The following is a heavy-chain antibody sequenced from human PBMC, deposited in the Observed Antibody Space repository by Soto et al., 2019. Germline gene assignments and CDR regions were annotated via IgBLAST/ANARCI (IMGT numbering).Heavy chain of an antibody. CDR1: GFTFSSYW. Sequence: EVQLVESGGGLVQPGGSLRLSCAASGFTFSSYWMHWVRQAPGKGLVWVSRINSDGSSTSYADSVKGRFTISRDNAKNTLYLQMNSLRAEDTAVYYCARWVGYEGQGYFDLWGRGTLVTVSS. J-gene: IGHJ2*01. CDR3: ARWVGYEGQGYFDL. D-gene: IGHD2-8*02. CDR2: INSDGSST. V-gene: IGHV3-74*01.